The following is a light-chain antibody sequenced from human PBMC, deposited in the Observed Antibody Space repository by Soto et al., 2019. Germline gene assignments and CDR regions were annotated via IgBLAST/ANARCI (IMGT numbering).Light chain of an antibody. CDR1: QDISNY. V-gene: IGKV1-33*01. CDR2: DAS. J-gene: IGKJ1*01. CDR3: QQASNFPRT. Sequence: DIQMTQSPSSLSASVGDRVTITCQASQDISNYLNWYQQKPGKAPMLLISDASNLETGGPSRFSRSGSGTDFTFTITNLQPEDFATYYCQQASNFPRTFGQGTKVEIK.